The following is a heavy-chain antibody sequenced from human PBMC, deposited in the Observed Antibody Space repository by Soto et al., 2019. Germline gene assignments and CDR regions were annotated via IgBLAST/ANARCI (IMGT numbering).Heavy chain of an antibody. CDR3: AKDLGYDGSGIEI. D-gene: IGHD3-10*01. CDR1: GFIFSNYG. J-gene: IGHJ4*02. V-gene: IGHV3-23*01. CDR2: TSGSGDTT. Sequence: EVQLLESGGGLRQPGGSLRLSCAVSGFIFSNYGMSWGRQAPGKGLEWVSATSGSGDTTYYADSVKGRFTISRDNSKNTLYVQMNSLRAEDTAVYYFAKDLGYDGSGIEIWGQGTLVTVSP.